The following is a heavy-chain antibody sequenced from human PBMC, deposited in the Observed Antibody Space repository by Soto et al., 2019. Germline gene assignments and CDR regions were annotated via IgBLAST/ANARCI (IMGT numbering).Heavy chain of an antibody. CDR3: ARASSGTSGAIDY. CDR2: IKEDGSEK. D-gene: IGHD2-2*01. J-gene: IGHJ4*02. CDR1: AFTFRNYW. V-gene: IGHV3-7*04. Sequence: PGGSLRLSCAASAFTFRNYWMSWVRLAPGKGLECVAKIKEDGSEKYYVDSVKGRFTISRDNAENSVYLQMNSLTVEDTAMYYCARASSGTSGAIDYWGQGTLVTVSS.